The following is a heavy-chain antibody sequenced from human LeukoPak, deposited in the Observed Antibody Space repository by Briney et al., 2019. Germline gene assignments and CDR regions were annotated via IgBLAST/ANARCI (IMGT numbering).Heavy chain of an antibody. Sequence: ASVQVSCQASGYTYTSYGISWVRQARGQGLAWMGWISAYNGHTNYAQKRQGRVTMTTNTSTTTSYLERRSRRSDDTAVYYCARVGILTNDAFDIWGQGTIFSVSS. CDR3: ARVGILTNDAFDI. D-gene: IGHD3-9*01. CDR1: GYTYTSYG. J-gene: IGHJ3*02. CDR2: ISAYNGHT. V-gene: IGHV1-18*01.